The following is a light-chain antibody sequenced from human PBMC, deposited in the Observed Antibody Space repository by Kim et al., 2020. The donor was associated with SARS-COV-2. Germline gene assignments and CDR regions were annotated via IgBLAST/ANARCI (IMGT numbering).Light chain of an antibody. CDR2: DGS. J-gene: IGLJ2*01. CDR3: SSYTSSSTYVV. CDR1: SSDVGGYNY. V-gene: IGLV2-14*03. Sequence: WIHISCHGTSSDVGGYNYVSWYQQHPGKAPKLMIYDGSNRPSGVSHRFSGSKSGNRASLTISGLQAEYGADYYCSSYTSSSTYVVFGGGTQLTVL.